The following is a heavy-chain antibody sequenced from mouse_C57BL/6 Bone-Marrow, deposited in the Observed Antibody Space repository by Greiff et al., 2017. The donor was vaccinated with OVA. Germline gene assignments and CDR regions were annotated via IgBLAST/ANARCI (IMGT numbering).Heavy chain of an antibody. CDR2: IDPETGGT. CDR1: GYTFTDYE. V-gene: IGHV1-15*01. D-gene: IGHD4-1*01. CDR3: TGSDWDALDY. J-gene: IGHJ2*01. Sequence: QVQLQQPGAELVRPGASVTLSCKASGYTFTDYEMHWVKQTPVHGLEWIGAIDPETGGTASNQKFKGKAILTADKSSSTAYMELRSLTSEDSAVDDCTGSDWDALDYWGQGTTLTVSS.